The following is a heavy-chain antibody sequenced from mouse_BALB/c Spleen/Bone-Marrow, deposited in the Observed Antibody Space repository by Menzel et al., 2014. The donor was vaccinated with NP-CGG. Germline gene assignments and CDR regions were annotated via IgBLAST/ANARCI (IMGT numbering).Heavy chain of an antibody. Sequence: VQLQQSGAELAKPGASVEMSCKAPGYTFTNYWMHWVKQRPGQGLEWIGYIDPNTYYTRYNQKFKDKATLTADKSSSTAYLQLSSLTSEDSAVYYCARYWDAYWGQGTLVTVSA. D-gene: IGHD4-1*01. CDR1: GYTFTNYW. V-gene: IGHV1-7*01. J-gene: IGHJ3*01. CDR3: ARYWDAY. CDR2: IDPNTYYT.